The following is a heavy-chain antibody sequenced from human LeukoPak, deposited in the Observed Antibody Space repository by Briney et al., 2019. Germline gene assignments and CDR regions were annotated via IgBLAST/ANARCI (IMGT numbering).Heavy chain of an antibody. CDR2: ISSSSSYI. Sequence: PGGSLRLSCAASGFTFSTYSMNWVRQAPGKGLEWVSSISSSSSYIYYADSVKGRFTISRDNAKNSLYLQMSNLRAEDTAVYLCARVPRGGSGAFWGQGTLVTVSS. V-gene: IGHV3-21*01. CDR3: ARVPRGGSGAF. D-gene: IGHD3-16*01. CDR1: GFTFSTYS. J-gene: IGHJ4*02.